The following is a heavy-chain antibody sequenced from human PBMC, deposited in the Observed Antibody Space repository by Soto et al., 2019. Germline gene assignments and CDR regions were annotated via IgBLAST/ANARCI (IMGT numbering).Heavy chain of an antibody. D-gene: IGHD3-22*01. CDR2: IYWDDDK. CDR1: GFSLSTSGVG. Sequence: QITLKESGPTLVKPTQTLTLTCTFSGFSLSTSGVGVGWIRQPPGKALEWLALIYWDDDKRYSPSLKSRLTIPKDTSKNQVVLTMTNMDPVDTATYYCAHSHDYYDSSGYYYVLFDYWGQGTLFTVSS. J-gene: IGHJ4*02. CDR3: AHSHDYYDSSGYYYVLFDY. V-gene: IGHV2-5*02.